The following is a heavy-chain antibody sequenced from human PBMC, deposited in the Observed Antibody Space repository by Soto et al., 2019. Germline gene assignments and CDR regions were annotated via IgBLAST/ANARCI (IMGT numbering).Heavy chain of an antibody. CDR1: GYSFTSYW. D-gene: IGHD5-18*01. CDR2: IDPSDSYT. CDR3: ARTLHVDTAMVTDYYYYGMGV. J-gene: IGHJ6*02. V-gene: IGHV5-10-1*03. Sequence: EVQLVQSGAEVKKPGESLRISCKGSGYSFTSYWISWVRQMPGKGLEWMGRIDPSDSYTNYSPSFQGHVTISADKSISTAYLQWSSLKASDTAMYYCARTLHVDTAMVTDYYYYGMGVWGQGTTVTVSS.